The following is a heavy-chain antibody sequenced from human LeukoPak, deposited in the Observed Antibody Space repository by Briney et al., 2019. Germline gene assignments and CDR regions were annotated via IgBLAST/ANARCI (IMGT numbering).Heavy chain of an antibody. D-gene: IGHD5-24*01. CDR1: GFTFGSYW. Sequence: GGSLRLSCAASGFTFGSYWMTWVRQAPGKGLEWVANIKQDGSEKYYVDSVKGRFTISRDNAKNSLYMQMNSLRAEDTAVYYCARGRDGYNLVDAFDIWGQGIMVIVSS. CDR3: ARGRDGYNLVDAFDI. J-gene: IGHJ3*02. CDR2: IKQDGSEK. V-gene: IGHV3-7*01.